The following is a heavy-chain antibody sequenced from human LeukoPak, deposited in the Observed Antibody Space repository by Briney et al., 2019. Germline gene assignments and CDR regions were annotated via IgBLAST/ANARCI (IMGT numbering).Heavy chain of an antibody. V-gene: IGHV3-23*01. CDR3: AKSRSGSYLSSFDY. D-gene: IGHD1-26*01. CDR1: GFPFSNYA. CDR2: MSSSGGNT. Sequence: PGGALRLSCAASGFPFSNYAMSLVRQAPGKGLEGVSAMSSSGGNTYYADSVKGRFTISRDNSKNTLYLQMNSLRAEDTAVYYCAKSRSGSYLSSFDYWGQGTLVTVSS. J-gene: IGHJ4*02.